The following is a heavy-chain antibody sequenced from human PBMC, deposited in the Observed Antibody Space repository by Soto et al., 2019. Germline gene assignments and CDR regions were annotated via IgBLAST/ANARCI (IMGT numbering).Heavy chain of an antibody. J-gene: IGHJ6*02. CDR1: GYRFTSYW. V-gene: IGHV5-51*01. CDR3: ARGGGISGSYPYYYYYGMDV. Sequence: PGESLKISCKGSGYRFTSYWIAWVRQMPGRGLEWMGIIYPGDSRTRYSPSFEGQVTISADKSISTAYLQWSSLKASDTAMYYCARGGGISGSYPYYYYYGMDVWGQGTTVTVSS. D-gene: IGHD1-26*01. CDR2: IYPGDSRT.